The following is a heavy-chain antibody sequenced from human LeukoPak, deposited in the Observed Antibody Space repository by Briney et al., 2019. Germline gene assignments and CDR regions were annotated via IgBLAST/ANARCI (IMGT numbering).Heavy chain of an antibody. CDR2: ISWNSENI. Sequence: TGRSLRLSCAASGFTFYDYAMFWVRQAPGKGLEWFSGISWNSENIGYAASVKGRFTISRDNAENSLYLQMNSLRGEDTAFYYCARGNRDSSGFYYYYGMDVWGQGTTVTVSS. J-gene: IGHJ6*02. D-gene: IGHD3-22*01. CDR1: GFTFYDYA. V-gene: IGHV3-9*01. CDR3: ARGNRDSSGFYYYYGMDV.